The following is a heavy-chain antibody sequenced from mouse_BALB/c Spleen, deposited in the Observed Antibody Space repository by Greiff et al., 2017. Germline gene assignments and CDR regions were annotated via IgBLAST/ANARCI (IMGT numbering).Heavy chain of an antibody. Sequence: EVMLVESGGGLVKPGGSLKLSCAASGFTFSSYAMSWVRQTPEKRLEWVASISSGGSTYYPDSVKGRFTISRDNARNILYLQMSSLRSEDTAMYYCARGLGDYGDYFDYWGQGTTLTVSS. CDR1: GFTFSSYA. J-gene: IGHJ2*01. CDR2: ISSGGST. V-gene: IGHV5-6-5*01. D-gene: IGHD2-4*01. CDR3: ARGLGDYGDYFDY.